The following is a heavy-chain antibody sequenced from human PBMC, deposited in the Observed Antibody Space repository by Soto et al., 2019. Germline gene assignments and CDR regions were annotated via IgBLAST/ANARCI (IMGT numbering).Heavy chain of an antibody. CDR3: TTPNLGVDL. Sequence: GGSLRLSCAASGLIFSDVWMTWVRQAPGKGLEWVGRIKTKPDDGTIDYAAPVRGRFTISRDDSKNTLYLQMTSLTPDDTGVYYCTTPNLGVDLWGPGTLVTVSS. CDR1: GLIFSDVW. J-gene: IGHJ5*02. V-gene: IGHV3-15*01. CDR2: IKTKPDDGTI.